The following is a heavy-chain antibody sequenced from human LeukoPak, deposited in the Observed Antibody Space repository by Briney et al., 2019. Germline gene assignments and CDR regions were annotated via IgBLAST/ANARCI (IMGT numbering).Heavy chain of an antibody. CDR3: ASSVPAAIRARARNAFDI. CDR1: GYTFTSYY. J-gene: IGHJ3*02. V-gene: IGHV1-46*01. Sequence: ASVKVSCKASGYTFTSYYMHWVRQAPGQGLEWMGIINPSGGSTSYAQKFQGRVTMTRDTSTSTVYLELSSLRSEDTAVYYCASSVPAAIRARARNAFDIWGQGTMVTVSS. D-gene: IGHD2-2*01. CDR2: INPSGGST.